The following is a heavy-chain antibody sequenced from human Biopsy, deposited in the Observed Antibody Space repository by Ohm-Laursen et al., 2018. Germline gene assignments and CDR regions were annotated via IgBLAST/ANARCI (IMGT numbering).Heavy chain of an antibody. D-gene: IGHD5/OR15-5a*01. V-gene: IGHV3-30*18. J-gene: IGHJ6*02. CDR1: GFTFRTYG. CDR2: ISYDQITK. CDR3: AKDLSVYYYYGIDV. Sequence: SLRLSCTSSGFTFRTYGMHWVRLAPGKGLEWVAVISYDQITKHYADSVRGRFTISRDNSKNTLYLQVNSLRAEDTAVYYCAKDLSVYYYYGIDVWGQGTTVTVSS.